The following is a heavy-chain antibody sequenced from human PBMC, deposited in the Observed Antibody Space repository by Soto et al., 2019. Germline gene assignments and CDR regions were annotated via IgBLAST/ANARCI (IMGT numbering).Heavy chain of an antibody. CDR3: ARDRCSGGSCYSFDY. J-gene: IGHJ4*02. D-gene: IGHD2-15*01. Sequence: GGSLRLSCAASGFTFGSYAMSWVRQAPGKGLEWVSTISGSGGSTYYADSVKGRFTISRDTSKNTLYLQMNSLRAEDTAVYYCARDRCSGGSCYSFDYWGQGTLVTVSS. CDR1: GFTFGSYA. V-gene: IGHV3-23*01. CDR2: ISGSGGST.